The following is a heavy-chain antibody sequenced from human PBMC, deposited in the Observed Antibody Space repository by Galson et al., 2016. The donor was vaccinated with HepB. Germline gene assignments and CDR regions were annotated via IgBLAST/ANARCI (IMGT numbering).Heavy chain of an antibody. J-gene: IGHJ4*02. Sequence: SLRLSCAASGFTFSNYYMSWIRQAPGKGLEWVSVISGAGGITYYADSVKGRFTISRDNSKHTLYLHMNSLRAEDTAVYYCAKDEITIFGVANSWVQGTLVTVSS. V-gene: IGHV3-23*01. D-gene: IGHD3-3*01. CDR2: ISGAGGIT. CDR3: AKDEITIFGVANS. CDR1: GFTFSNYY.